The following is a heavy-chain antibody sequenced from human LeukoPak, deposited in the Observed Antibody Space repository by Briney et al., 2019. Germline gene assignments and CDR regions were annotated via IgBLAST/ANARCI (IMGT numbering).Heavy chain of an antibody. J-gene: IGHJ5*02. Sequence: GGSLRLSCAASGFTFSDYFMSWIRQAQGKGLEWVSYISSSGTSTYYADSVKGRFTISRDNARNSLYLQMNSLRAEDTAVYYCARDAYLSVAAHGPWGQGTLVTVSS. V-gene: IGHV3-11*01. CDR2: ISSSGTST. CDR3: ARDAYLSVAAHGP. CDR1: GFTFSDYF. D-gene: IGHD2-15*01.